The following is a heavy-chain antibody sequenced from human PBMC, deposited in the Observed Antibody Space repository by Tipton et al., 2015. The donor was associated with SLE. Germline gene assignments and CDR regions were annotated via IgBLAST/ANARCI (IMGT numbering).Heavy chain of an antibody. CDR3: VKTPGYSGGWGDD. CDR2: ISWNSATK. D-gene: IGHD6-19*01. V-gene: IGHV3-9*01. CDR1: GFAFNDNG. Sequence: QLVQSGGGLVQPGRSLRLSCVASGFAFNDNGMHGVRQTPGKGLEWVSGISWNSATKVYADSVKGRFTISRDNAKNSLYLQMNSLRPEDTALSYCVKTPGYSGGWGDDWGQGTLVTVSS. J-gene: IGHJ4*02.